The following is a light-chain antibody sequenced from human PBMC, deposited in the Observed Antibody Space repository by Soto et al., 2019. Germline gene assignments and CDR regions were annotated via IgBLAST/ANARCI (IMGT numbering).Light chain of an antibody. CDR2: SNN. CDR3: AAWDDSLNGFWV. J-gene: IGLJ3*02. V-gene: IGLV1-44*01. CDR1: SSNIGSNT. Sequence: QSVLTQPPSASGTPGQRVTISCSGSSSNIGSNTVNWYQQLPGTAPKLLIYSNNKRTSGVPDRFSGSKAGTSASLAISGLQSEDEADYYCAAWDDSLNGFWVFGGGTKLTVL.